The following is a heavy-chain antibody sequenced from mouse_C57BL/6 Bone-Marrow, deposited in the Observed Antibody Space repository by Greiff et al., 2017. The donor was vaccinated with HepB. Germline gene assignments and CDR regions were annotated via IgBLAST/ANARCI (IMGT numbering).Heavy chain of an antibody. D-gene: IGHD1-1*01. J-gene: IGHJ2*01. CDR3: TRLLRSLGGYFDY. V-gene: IGHV1-5*01. CDR1: GYTFTSYW. Sequence: DVQLQESGPVLARPGASVKMSCKTSGYTFTSYWMHWVKQRPGQGLAWIWAIYPGNSENSYNQKFKGKAKLTAVTSASTAYMERSRLTNEDSAVYDCTRLLRSLGGYFDYWGQGTTLTVSS. CDR2: IYPGNSEN.